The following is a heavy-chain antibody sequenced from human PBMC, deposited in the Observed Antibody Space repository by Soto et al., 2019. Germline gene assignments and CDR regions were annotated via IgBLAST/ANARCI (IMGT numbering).Heavy chain of an antibody. V-gene: IGHV3-23*01. CDR3: ANIPLTWIQLWLPFDY. CDR2: ISGSGGST. D-gene: IGHD5-18*01. Sequence: HPGGSLRLSCEASGFTFSSYAMSWVRQAPGKGLEWVSAISGSGGSTYYADSVKGRFTISRDNSKNTLYLQMNSLRAEDTAVYYCANIPLTWIQLWLPFDYWGQGTLVTVSS. J-gene: IGHJ4*02. CDR1: GFTFSSYA.